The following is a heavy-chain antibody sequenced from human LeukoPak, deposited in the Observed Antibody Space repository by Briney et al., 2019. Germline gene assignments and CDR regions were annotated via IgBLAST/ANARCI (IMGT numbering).Heavy chain of an antibody. CDR3: ARFSKITRGDWGDAFDI. CDR1: GGSFSDYF. D-gene: IGHD2-21*01. CDR2: NNEGGST. J-gene: IGHJ3*02. Sequence: SEPLSLTCSVYGGSFSDYFWGWIRQAPGEGLEWIGENNEGGSTNYNPAFMTRVVVTVDRSKNDFSLTMNFVTAADTAVYYCARFSKITRGDWGDAFDIWGRGTTVIVSS. V-gene: IGHV4-34*01.